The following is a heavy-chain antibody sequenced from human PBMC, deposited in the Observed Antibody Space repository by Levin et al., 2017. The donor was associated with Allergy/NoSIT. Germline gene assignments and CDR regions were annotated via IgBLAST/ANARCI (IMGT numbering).Heavy chain of an antibody. CDR1: GYSFTSYW. D-gene: IGHD1-1*01. CDR3: ARRGTRDYYYYMDV. Sequence: GESLKISCQGSGYSFTSYWIGWVRQMPGKGLEWMGIIYPGDSDTRYSPSFQGQVTFSADKSITTAYLQWSSLKASDTAIYYCARRGTRDYYYYMDVWGKGTTVTVSS. V-gene: IGHV5-51*01. CDR2: IYPGDSDT. J-gene: IGHJ6*03.